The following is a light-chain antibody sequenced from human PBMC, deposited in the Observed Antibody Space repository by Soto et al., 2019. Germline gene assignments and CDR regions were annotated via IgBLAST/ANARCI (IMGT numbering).Light chain of an antibody. V-gene: IGLV2-18*02. CDR1: SSDVGSYNR. CDR2: EVS. Sequence: QSALTQPPSVSGSPGQSVTISCTGTSSDVGSYNRVSWYQQPPGTAPKLMIYEVSYRPSGVPDRFSGSKSGNTASLTISGLQPEDEADYYCSSYTTSSTVVFGGGTKLTVL. CDR3: SSYTTSSTVV. J-gene: IGLJ2*01.